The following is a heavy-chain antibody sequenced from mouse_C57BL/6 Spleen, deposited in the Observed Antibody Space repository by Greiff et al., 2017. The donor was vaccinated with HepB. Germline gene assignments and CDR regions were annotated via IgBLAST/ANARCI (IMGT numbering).Heavy chain of an antibody. D-gene: IGHD1-1*01. CDR3: ARWGGSSSYYAMDY. CDR2: IYPRSGNT. J-gene: IGHJ4*01. Sequence: VQLQQSGAELARPGASVKLSCKASGYTFTSYGISWVKQRTGQGLEWIGEIYPRSGNTYYNEKFKGKATLTADKSSSTAYMELRSLTSEDSAVYFCARWGGSSSYYAMDYWGQGTSVTVSS. V-gene: IGHV1-81*01. CDR1: GYTFTSYG.